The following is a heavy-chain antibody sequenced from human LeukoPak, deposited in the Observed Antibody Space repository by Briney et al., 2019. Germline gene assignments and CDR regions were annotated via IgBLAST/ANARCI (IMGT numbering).Heavy chain of an antibody. D-gene: IGHD7-27*01. CDR1: GGTFSSHA. CDR2: IIPIFGTA. V-gene: IGHV1-69*13. J-gene: IGHJ4*02. Sequence: EASVKVSCKASGGTFSSHAISWVRQAPGQGLEWMGGIIPIFGTANYAQKFQGRVTITADESTSTAYMELSSLRSEDTAVYYCARGDNWGFDYWGQGTLVTVSS. CDR3: ARGDNWGFDY.